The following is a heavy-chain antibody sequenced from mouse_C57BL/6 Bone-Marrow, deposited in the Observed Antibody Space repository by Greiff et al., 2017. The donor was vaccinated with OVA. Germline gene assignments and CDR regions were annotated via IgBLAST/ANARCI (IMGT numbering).Heavy chain of an antibody. CDR3: ARHGGTWYAMDY. Sequence: VMLVESGPGLVAPSQSLSITCTVSGFSLTSYGVHWVRQPPGKGLEWLVVIWSDGSTTYNSALKSRLSISKDNSKSQVFLKMNSLQTDDTAMYDCARHGGTWYAMDYWGQGTSVTVSS. CDR1: GFSLTSYG. V-gene: IGHV2-6-1*01. CDR2: IWSDGST. D-gene: IGHD3-3*01. J-gene: IGHJ4*01.